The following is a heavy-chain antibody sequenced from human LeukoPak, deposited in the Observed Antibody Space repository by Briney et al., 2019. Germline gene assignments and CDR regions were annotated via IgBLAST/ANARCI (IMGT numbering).Heavy chain of an antibody. CDR3: ARDRAAYYYDSSGLLSGAFDI. Sequence: GGSLRLSCAASGFTFSSYSMNWVRQAPGKGLEWVSSISSSSSYIYYADSVKGRFTISRDNAKNSLYLQRNSLRAEDTAVYYCARDRAAYYYDSSGLLSGAFDIWGQGTMVTVSS. V-gene: IGHV3-21*01. D-gene: IGHD3-22*01. CDR1: GFTFSSYS. J-gene: IGHJ3*02. CDR2: ISSSSSYI.